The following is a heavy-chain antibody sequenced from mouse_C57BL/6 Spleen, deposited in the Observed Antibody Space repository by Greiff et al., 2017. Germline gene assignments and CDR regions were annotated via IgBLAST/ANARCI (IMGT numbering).Heavy chain of an antibody. CDR1: GFTFSSYA. Sequence: EVQLVESGEGLVKPGGSLKLSCAASGFTFSSYALSWVRQTPEKRLAWVAYISSGGDYLYYADTVKGRFTISRDNARNTLYLQMSSLKSEDTAMYYCTREEGYGRSSWCQGTTLTGSS. CDR3: TREEGYGRSS. CDR2: ISSGGDYL. J-gene: IGHJ2*01. D-gene: IGHD1-1*01. V-gene: IGHV5-9-1*02.